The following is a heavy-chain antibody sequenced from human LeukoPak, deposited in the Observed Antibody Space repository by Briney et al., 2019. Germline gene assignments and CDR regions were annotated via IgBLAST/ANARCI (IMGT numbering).Heavy chain of an antibody. V-gene: IGHV4-39*01. Sequence: SETLSLTCTVSGGSISSSSYYWGWIRQPPGKGLEWIGSIYYSGSTYYNPPLKSRVTISVDTSKNQFSLKLSSVTAADTAVYYCARHGIAVAGSFDYWGQGTLVTVSS. CDR3: ARHGIAVAGSFDY. CDR2: IYYSGST. CDR1: GGSISSSSYY. D-gene: IGHD6-19*01. J-gene: IGHJ4*02.